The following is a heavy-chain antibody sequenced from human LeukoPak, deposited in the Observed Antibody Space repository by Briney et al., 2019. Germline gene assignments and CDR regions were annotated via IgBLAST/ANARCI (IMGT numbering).Heavy chain of an antibody. D-gene: IGHD5-24*01. Sequence: ASLKISCKASGYTLTGYYLQWVRQDPGQGLEWMAIINPSGDTTSHAQKFQGRVTMTRDTSASTVYMELSSLRSEDTAVYYCASVYKNGMDVWGQGTTVTVSS. CDR2: INPSGDTT. V-gene: IGHV1-46*01. CDR1: GYTLTGYY. CDR3: ASVYKNGMDV. J-gene: IGHJ6*02.